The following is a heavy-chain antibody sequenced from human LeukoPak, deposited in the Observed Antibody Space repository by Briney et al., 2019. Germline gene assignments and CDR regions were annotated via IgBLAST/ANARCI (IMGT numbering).Heavy chain of an antibody. D-gene: IGHD3-16*02. CDR1: GFTFSSYS. J-gene: IGHJ3*02. V-gene: IGHV3-21*01. CDR2: ISSSSSYI. Sequence: GGSLRLSCAASGFTFSSYSMHWVRQAPGKGLEWVSSISSSSSYICYADSVKGRFTISRDNAKNSLYLQMNSLRAEDTAVYYCAREDDYVWGSYRYDPDAFDIWGQGTMVTVSS. CDR3: AREDDYVWGSYRYDPDAFDI.